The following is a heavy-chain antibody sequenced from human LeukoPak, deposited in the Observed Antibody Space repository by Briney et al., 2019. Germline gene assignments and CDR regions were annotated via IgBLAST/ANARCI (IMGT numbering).Heavy chain of an antibody. J-gene: IGHJ6*03. CDR1: LDTFDDYG. V-gene: IGHV3-20*03. CDR2: INRNGGST. Sequence: GGSLRLSSAASLDTFDDYGMSWVRQALGKGLEWGSSINRNGGSTGYADSAKGRFTISRDNANNSMYLQMNSLRAEDTALYYCARARMGQLINRYPFYMDVWGKGTTVTVSS. D-gene: IGHD2-2*02. CDR3: ARARMGQLINRYPFYMDV.